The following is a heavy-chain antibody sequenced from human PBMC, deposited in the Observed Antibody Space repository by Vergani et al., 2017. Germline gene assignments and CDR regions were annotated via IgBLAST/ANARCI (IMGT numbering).Heavy chain of an antibody. D-gene: IGHD6-19*01. Sequence: QEQLVQSGSALKKPGASVNVSCKASGYSFNNYAIHWVRQAPGQGLEWMGWINPTTGNPTYARAFTGRFVFSLDTSISTAYLQIGSLKAEDTAVYFCARAKRGRLAVGATDSWGQGTLLTVSS. V-gene: IGHV7-4-1*01. CDR3: ARAKRGRLAVGATDS. J-gene: IGHJ4*02. CDR1: GYSFNNYA. CDR2: INPTTGNP.